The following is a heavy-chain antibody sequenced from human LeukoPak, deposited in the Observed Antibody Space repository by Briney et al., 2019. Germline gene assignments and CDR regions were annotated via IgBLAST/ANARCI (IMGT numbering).Heavy chain of an antibody. Sequence: SETLSLTCAVYGGSFSGYYWSWIRQPPGKGLEWIGYIYYSGSTNYNPSLKSRVTISVDTSKNQFSLKLSSVTAADTAVYYCARGGFGYYDSPPLPGYAFDIWGQGTMVTVSS. D-gene: IGHD3-22*01. V-gene: IGHV4-59*01. CDR1: GGSFSGYY. J-gene: IGHJ3*02. CDR3: ARGGFGYYDSPPLPGYAFDI. CDR2: IYYSGST.